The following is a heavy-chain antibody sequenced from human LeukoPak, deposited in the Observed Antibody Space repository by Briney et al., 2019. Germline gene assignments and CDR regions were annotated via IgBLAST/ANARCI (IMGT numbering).Heavy chain of an antibody. Sequence: ASVKVSCKVSGYTLTELSMHWVRQAPGKGLEWMGGFDPEDGETIYAQKFQGRVTMTEDTSTDTAYMELSSLRSEDTAVYYCARVESFGELVGYFDYWGQGTLVTVSS. J-gene: IGHJ4*02. CDR1: GYTLTELS. CDR3: ARVESFGELVGYFDY. V-gene: IGHV1-24*01. CDR2: FDPEDGET. D-gene: IGHD3-10*01.